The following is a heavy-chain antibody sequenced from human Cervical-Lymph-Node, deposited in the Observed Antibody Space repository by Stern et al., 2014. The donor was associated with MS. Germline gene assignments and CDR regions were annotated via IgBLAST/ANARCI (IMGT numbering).Heavy chain of an antibody. Sequence: QVQLVQSGSELKKPGASVKVSCEASGYNFTSYALNWVRQVPGQGLEWMGWINTNTGNPTYAQGFTGRFLFSLDASVSTAYLQISGLKTEDTAVYYCARDFVETQMLTRSDYLDYWGQGTLVTVSS. CDR2: INTNTGNP. CDR1: GYNFTSYA. V-gene: IGHV7-4-1*02. D-gene: IGHD3-16*01. J-gene: IGHJ4*02. CDR3: ARDFVETQMLTRSDYLDY.